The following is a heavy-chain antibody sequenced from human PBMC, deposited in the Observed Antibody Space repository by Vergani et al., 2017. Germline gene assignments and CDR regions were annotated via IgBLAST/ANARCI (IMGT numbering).Heavy chain of an antibody. J-gene: IGHJ4*02. D-gene: IGHD3-22*01. CDR2: ISGRSNYI. CDR1: GFIFSDYV. CDR3: ARKKYYDSKDYYQVEPFDY. Sequence: VQLVESGGGVVQPGGSLRLSCAASGFIFSDYVMHWVRQAPGKGLEWVSSISGRSNYIYYADSLKGRFTISRDNSKNSVYLQMNSLRAEDTAIYYCARKKYYDSKDYYQVEPFDYWGQGTLVTVSS. V-gene: IGHV3-21*06.